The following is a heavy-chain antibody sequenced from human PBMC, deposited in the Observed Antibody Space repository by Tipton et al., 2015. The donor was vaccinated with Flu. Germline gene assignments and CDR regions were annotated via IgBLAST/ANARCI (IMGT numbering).Heavy chain of an antibody. D-gene: IGHD3-3*01. V-gene: IGHV3-7*01. CDR3: ARAPEWLSYGFDI. J-gene: IGHJ3*02. CDR2: IKQDGSEK. CDR1: GFTFSSYW. Sequence: SLRLSCAASGFTFSSYWMHWVRQAPGKGLEWVANIKQDGSEKYYVDSVKGRFTISRDNAKNTLYLQMSNLRAEDTAMYFCARAPEWLSYGFDIWGQGTKVTVSA.